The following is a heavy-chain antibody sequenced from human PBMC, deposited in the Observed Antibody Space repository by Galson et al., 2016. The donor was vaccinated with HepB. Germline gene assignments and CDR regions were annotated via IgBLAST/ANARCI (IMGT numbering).Heavy chain of an antibody. J-gene: IGHJ6*02. CDR1: GGSVSSGSYY. D-gene: IGHD2-2*01. V-gene: IGHV4-61*01. CDR3: AGEIIVVPDDTYYYGLDV. CDR2: VHYSGST. Sequence: SETLSLTCTVSGGSVSSGSYYWNWIRQPPEKGLEWIGHVHYSGSTNYNPSLKSRVSISIDTSKNQFSLKLSSVTAADTAVYYCAGEIIVVPDDTYYYGLDVWGQGTTVTVSS.